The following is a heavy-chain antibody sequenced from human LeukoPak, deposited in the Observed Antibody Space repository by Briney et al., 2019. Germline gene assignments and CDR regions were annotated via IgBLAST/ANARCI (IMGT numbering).Heavy chain of an antibody. CDR3: ARSNGGNSGGTFWY. Sequence: GGSLRLSCAASGFTFNKYAMTWVRQAPGKGLERVSAISTGGTTYYSDSVKGRFAISRDNSKNTLYLQMGSLRAEDMAVYYCARSNGGNSGGTFWYWGQGTLVTVSS. CDR2: ISTGGTT. D-gene: IGHD4-23*01. CDR1: GFTFNKYA. V-gene: IGHV3-23*01. J-gene: IGHJ4*02.